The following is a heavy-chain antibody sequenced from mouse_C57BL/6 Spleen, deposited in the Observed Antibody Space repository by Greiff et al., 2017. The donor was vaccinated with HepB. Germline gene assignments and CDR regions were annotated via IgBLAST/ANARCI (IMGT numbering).Heavy chain of an antibody. CDR1: GYTFTSYW. CDR2: IYPGSGST. CDR3: ARLLRGAMDY. Sequence: QVHVKQSGAELVKPGASVKMSCKASGYTFTSYWITWVKQRPGQGLEWIGDIYPGSGSTNYNEKFKSKATLTVDTSSSTAYMQLSSLTSEDSAVYYCARLLRGAMDYWGQGTSVTVSS. J-gene: IGHJ4*01. D-gene: IGHD1-1*01. V-gene: IGHV1-55*01.